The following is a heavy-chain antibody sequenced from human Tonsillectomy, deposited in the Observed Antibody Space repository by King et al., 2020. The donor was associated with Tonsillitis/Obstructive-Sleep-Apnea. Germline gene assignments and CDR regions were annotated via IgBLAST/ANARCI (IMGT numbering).Heavy chain of an antibody. D-gene: IGHD6-13*01. J-gene: IGHJ4*02. CDR1: GGSFSGYY. Sequence: VQLQQWGAGLLKPSETLSLTCAVYGGSFSGYYWSWIRQPPGKGLEWIGEINHSGSTNYNPSLKSRVTISVDTSKNQFSLKLSSVTAADTAVYYCARGPKYSSSWYNYWGQGTLVTVSS. V-gene: IGHV4-34*01. CDR3: ARGPKYSSSWYNY. CDR2: INHSGST.